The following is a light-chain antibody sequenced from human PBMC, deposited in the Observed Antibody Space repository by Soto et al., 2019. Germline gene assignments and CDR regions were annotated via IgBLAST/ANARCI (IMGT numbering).Light chain of an antibody. CDR3: QQRSNWPWT. CDR1: LSVSSY. J-gene: IGKJ1*01. Sequence: EIVLTQSPATLSLSPGERATLSCRASLSVSSYLAWYQQKPGQAPRLLIYDASNRATGIPARFSGSGPGTDFTLTISSLEPEDFAVYYCQQRSNWPWTFGQGTGVEIK. V-gene: IGKV3-11*01. CDR2: DAS.